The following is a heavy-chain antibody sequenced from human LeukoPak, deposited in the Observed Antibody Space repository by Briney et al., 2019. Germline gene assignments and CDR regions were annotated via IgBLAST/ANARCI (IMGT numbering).Heavy chain of an antibody. Sequence: GGSLRLSCAASGFTFSNFGIHWVRQAPGKGLEWVSFIVFDGSKKFYAGSVKGRFIISRDNAKNSLYLQMNSLRAEDTAVYYCARLPGDFDYWGQGTLVTVSS. CDR3: ARLPGDFDY. V-gene: IGHV3-30*12. CDR1: GFTFSNFG. CDR2: IVFDGSKK. J-gene: IGHJ4*02. D-gene: IGHD7-27*01.